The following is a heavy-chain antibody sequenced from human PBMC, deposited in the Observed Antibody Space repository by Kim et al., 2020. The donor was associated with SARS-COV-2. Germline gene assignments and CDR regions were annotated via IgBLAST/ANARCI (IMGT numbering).Heavy chain of an antibody. Sequence: SETLSLTCTVSGGSISSYYWSWIRQPAGKGLEWIGRIYTSGSTNYNPSLKSRVTMSVDTSKNQFSLKLSSVTAADTAVYYCARDSQFLAGGDLGLRPVFDYWGQGTLVTVSS. CDR3: ARDSQFLAGGDLGLRPVFDY. CDR1: GGSISSYY. D-gene: IGHD3-9*01. CDR2: IYTSGST. J-gene: IGHJ4*02. V-gene: IGHV4-4*07.